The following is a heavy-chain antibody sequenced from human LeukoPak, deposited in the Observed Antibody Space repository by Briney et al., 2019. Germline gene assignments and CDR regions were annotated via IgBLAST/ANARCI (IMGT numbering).Heavy chain of an antibody. CDR2: ISTSGGTK. J-gene: IGHJ4*02. CDR1: GFTFSRYE. Sequence: PGGSLRLSCAASGFTFSRYEMNWVRQAPGKGLEWVSYISTSGGTKYYADSVKGRFTISRDNAKNSLCLQMGSLRAEDTAVYYCARDSYYSSDYWGQGTLVTVSS. D-gene: IGHD3-22*01. CDR3: ARDSYYSSDY. V-gene: IGHV3-48*03.